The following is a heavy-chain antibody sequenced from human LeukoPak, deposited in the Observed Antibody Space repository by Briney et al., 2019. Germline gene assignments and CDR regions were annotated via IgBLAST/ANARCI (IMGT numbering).Heavy chain of an antibody. CDR3: ARNIEGYKLYNFDS. J-gene: IGHJ4*02. Sequence: GGSRRLSCAASGFTFISYSMTWVRQAPGKGLEWVSSISSRSSYLYYADSLKSRFTIARDYAKNLLYLQMNSLSAEDTAVYYCARNIEGYKLYNFDSWGQGTLVTVSS. CDR2: ISSRSSYL. D-gene: IGHD5-24*01. V-gene: IGHV3-21*01. CDR1: GFTFISYS.